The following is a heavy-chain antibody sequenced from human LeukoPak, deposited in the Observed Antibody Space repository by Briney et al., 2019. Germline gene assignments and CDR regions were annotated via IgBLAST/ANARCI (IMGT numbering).Heavy chain of an antibody. V-gene: IGHV4-61*05. CDR1: GGSISSSSYY. CDR2: IYYSGST. CDR3: ARALVTAILYED. Sequence: SETLSLTCTVSGGSISSSSYYWGWIRQPPGEGLEWIGYIYYSGSTNYNPSLKSRVTISVDTSKNQFSLKLSSVTAADTAVYYCARALVTAILYEDWGQGTLVTVSS. D-gene: IGHD2-21*02. J-gene: IGHJ4*02.